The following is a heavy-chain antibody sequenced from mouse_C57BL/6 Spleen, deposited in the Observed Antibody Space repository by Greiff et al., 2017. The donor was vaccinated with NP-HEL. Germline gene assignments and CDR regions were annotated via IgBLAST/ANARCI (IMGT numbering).Heavy chain of an antibody. CDR1: GITFRSYA. J-gene: IGHJ4*01. CDR3: ARAATGTGAMDY. Sequence: VEFGGSLVKPGRFLKLSRATSGITFRSYAMSWVPQTPEKGVGWVATISDGGSYTYYPDNVKGRFTISRDNAKNNLYLQMSHLKAEDTAMYYCARAATGTGAMDYWGQGTSVTVSS. D-gene: IGHD4-1*02. CDR2: ISDGGSYT. V-gene: IGHV5-4*01.